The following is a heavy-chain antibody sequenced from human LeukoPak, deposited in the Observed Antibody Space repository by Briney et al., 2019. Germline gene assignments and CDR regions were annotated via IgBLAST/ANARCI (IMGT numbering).Heavy chain of an antibody. Sequence: GRSLRLSCAASGFTFSSYAMHWVRQAPGKGLEWVAVISYDGSNKYYADSVKGRFTISRDNSKNTLYLQMNNLRAEDTAVYYCARDRDTPDFGIFDYWGQGTLVTVSS. CDR1: GFTFSSYA. CDR3: ARDRDTPDFGIFDY. J-gene: IGHJ4*02. V-gene: IGHV3-30-3*01. CDR2: ISYDGSNK. D-gene: IGHD3-3*01.